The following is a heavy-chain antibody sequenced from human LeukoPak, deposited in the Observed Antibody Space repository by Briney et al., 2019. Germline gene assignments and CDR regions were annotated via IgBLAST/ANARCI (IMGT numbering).Heavy chain of an antibody. Sequence: AGRSLRLSCAASGFTFENYGMHWVRQAPGKGLEWVAVISYDGKDKYYADYAKGRFTISRDNLRNTVHLQMNSPSPEDTAVYSCARGPYYGTGYLDPWGQGTLVTVSS. D-gene: IGHD3-10*01. CDR2: ISYDGKDK. J-gene: IGHJ5*02. V-gene: IGHV3-30*03. CDR3: ARGPYYGTGYLDP. CDR1: GFTFENYG.